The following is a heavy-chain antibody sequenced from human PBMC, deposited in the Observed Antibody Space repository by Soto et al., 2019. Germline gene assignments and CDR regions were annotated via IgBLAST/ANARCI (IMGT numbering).Heavy chain of an antibody. J-gene: IGHJ6*02. V-gene: IGHV4-61*01. CDR1: GGSVSTGSYD. Sequence: FDTLSLTXTVGGGSVSTGSYDWSWIRQPPGKGLEWIGKIFFTGSAHYNPSLRHRVTMSVDTSKDQFSLTLTSVTAADTAVYYCARDGHGMDVWGQGTTVTVSS. CDR3: ARDGHGMDV. CDR2: IFFTGSA.